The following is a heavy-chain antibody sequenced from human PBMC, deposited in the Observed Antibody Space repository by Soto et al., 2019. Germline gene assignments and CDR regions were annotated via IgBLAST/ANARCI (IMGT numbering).Heavy chain of an antibody. CDR2: IYYSGST. D-gene: IGHD4-17*01. V-gene: IGHV4-61*08. CDR3: ARHPTVTEYYFDY. CDR1: GGSISSGDYS. J-gene: IGHJ4*02. Sequence: SETLSLTCAVSGGSISSGDYSWNWIRQPPGKGLEWIGYIYYSGSTNYNPSLKSRVTISVDTSKNQFSLKLSSVTAADTVVYYCARHPTVTEYYFDYWGQGTLVTVSS.